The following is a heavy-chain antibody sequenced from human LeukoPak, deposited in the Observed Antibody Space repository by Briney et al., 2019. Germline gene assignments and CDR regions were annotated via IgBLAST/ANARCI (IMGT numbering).Heavy chain of an antibody. D-gene: IGHD2-2*01. CDR3: ARVPIPPHCSSTSCYSIDY. CDR2: IYYSGST. V-gene: IGHV4-31*03. J-gene: IGHJ4*02. Sequence: SETLSLTCTVSGGSISGGGYYWSWIRQHPGKGLEWIGYIYYSGSTYYNPSLKSRVTISVDTSKNQFSLKLSSVTAADTAVYYCARVPIPPHCSSTSCYSIDYWGQGTLVTVSS. CDR1: GGSISGGGYY.